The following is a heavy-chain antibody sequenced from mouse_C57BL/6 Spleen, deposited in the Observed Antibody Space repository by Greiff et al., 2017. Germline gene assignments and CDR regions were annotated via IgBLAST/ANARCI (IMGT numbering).Heavy chain of an antibody. CDR2: IYPSDSET. D-gene: IGHD2-2*01. J-gene: IGHJ2*01. V-gene: IGHV1-61*01. Sequence: QVQLQQPGAELVRPGSSVKLSCKASGYTFTSYWMDWVKQRPGQGLEWIGNIYPSDSETHYNQKFKDKATLTVDKSSSTAYMQLSSLTSEDSAVYYCARLGYDVPRAPWYFDCWGQGTTLTVSS. CDR3: ARLGYDVPRAPWYFDC. CDR1: GYTFTSYW.